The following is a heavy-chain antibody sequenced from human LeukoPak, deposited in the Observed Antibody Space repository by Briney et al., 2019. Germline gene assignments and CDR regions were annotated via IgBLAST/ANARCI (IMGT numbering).Heavy chain of an antibody. V-gene: IGHV4-30-4*08. CDR3: ARANMMRVPFDY. D-gene: IGHD3-16*01. J-gene: IGHJ4*02. Sequence: SETLSLTCTVSGGSTSSDDYYWSWIRQPPGKGLEWIGYIYYSGSTLYNPSLKSRVTISEDTSKSQFSLKLTSVTAADTAVYYCARANMMRVPFDYWGQGTLVTVSS. CDR1: GGSTSSDDYY. CDR2: IYYSGST.